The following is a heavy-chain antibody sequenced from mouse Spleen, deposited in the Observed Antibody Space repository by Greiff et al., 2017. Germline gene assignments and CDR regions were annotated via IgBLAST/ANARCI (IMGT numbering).Heavy chain of an antibody. V-gene: IGHV1-63*01. CDR2: IYPGGGYT. CDR3: TKELRHYFDY. D-gene: IGHD2-4*01. CDR1: GYTFTNYW. J-gene: IGHJ2*01. Sequence: QVQLQQSGPELVRPGTSVKMSCKASGYTFTNYWIGWVKQRPGHGLEWIGDIYPGGGYTNYNEKFKGKATLTADKSSRTAYMQLSSLTSEDSAGYFWTKELRHYFDYWGQGTTLTVAA.